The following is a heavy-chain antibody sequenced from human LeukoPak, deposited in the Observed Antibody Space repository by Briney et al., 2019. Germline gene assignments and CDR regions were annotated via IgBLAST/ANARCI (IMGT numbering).Heavy chain of an antibody. J-gene: IGHJ5*02. Sequence: ASVKVSCKASGYTFTGYCMHWVRQAPGQGLEWMGWINPNSGGTNYAQKFQGRVTMTRDTSIGTAYMELSSLRSEDTAVYYCARRGSTSVWGSYRYRIWFDPWGQGTLVTVSS. V-gene: IGHV1-2*02. CDR2: INPNSGGT. CDR1: GYTFTGYC. D-gene: IGHD3-16*02. CDR3: ARRGSTSVWGSYRYRIWFDP.